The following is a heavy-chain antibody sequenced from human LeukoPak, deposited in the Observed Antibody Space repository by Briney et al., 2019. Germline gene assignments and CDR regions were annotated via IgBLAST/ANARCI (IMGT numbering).Heavy chain of an antibody. CDR1: GYTFTSYG. CDR3: AREVVVITKGWFDP. V-gene: IGHV1-18*01. J-gene: IGHJ5*02. CDR2: ISAYIGNT. Sequence: ASVKVSCKASGYTFTSYGISWVRQAPGQGLEWMGWISAYIGNTNYAQKLQGRVTMTTDTSTSTAYMELRSLRSEDTAVYYCAREVVVITKGWFDPWGQGTLVTVSS. D-gene: IGHD3-22*01.